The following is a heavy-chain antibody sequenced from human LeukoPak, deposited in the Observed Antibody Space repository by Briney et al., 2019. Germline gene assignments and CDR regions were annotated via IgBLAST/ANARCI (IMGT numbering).Heavy chain of an antibody. CDR3: ARGIKGYAQY. D-gene: IGHD5-12*01. CDR2: ISYDGSNK. CDR1: GFTFSSYA. Sequence: PGGSLRLSCAASGFTFSSYAMHWVRQAPGKGLEWVAVISYDGSNKYYADSVKGRFTISRDNSKNTLYLQMNSLRAEDTAVYYCARGIKGYAQYWGQGTLVTVSS. V-gene: IGHV3-30*04. J-gene: IGHJ4*02.